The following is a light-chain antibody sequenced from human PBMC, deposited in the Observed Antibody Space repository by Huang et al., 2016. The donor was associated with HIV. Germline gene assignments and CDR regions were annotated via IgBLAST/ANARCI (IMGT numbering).Light chain of an antibody. V-gene: IGKV3-20*01. CDR3: QQYDSLVWT. CDR2: RTS. Sequence: VLTQSPATLSLSPGARATLSCRASQYVSTTYLAWYQQKPGQAPKLLIYRTSTRPTGSPDRFRGSVSGTDFALTISALEPEDFAVYYCQQYDSLVWTFGQGTRVEVK. CDR1: QYVSTTY. J-gene: IGKJ1*01.